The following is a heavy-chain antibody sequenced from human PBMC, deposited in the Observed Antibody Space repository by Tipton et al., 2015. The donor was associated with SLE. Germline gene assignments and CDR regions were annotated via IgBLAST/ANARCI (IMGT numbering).Heavy chain of an antibody. D-gene: IGHD6-13*01. CDR1: GGTFSSYA. Sequence: QVQLVQSGAEVKKPGSSVKVSCKASGGTFSSYAISWVRQAPGQGLEWMGGIIPIFGTANYAQKFQGRVPITADKSTSQAYMELSSLGSEDTAVYYCARSRASSSLNYFDYWGQGTLVTVSS. V-gene: IGHV1-69*06. CDR3: ARSRASSSLNYFDY. CDR2: IIPIFGTA. J-gene: IGHJ4*02.